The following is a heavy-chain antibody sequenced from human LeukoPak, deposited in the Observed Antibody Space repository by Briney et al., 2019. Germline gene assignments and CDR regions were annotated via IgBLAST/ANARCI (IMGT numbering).Heavy chain of an antibody. CDR2: IYYSGST. J-gene: IGHJ4*02. Sequence: SETLYLTCTVSGGSISSYYWSWIRQPPGKGLEWIGYIYYSGSTNYNPSLKSRVTISVDTSKNQFSLKLSSVTAADTAVYYCARVKTKRSYFDYWGQGTLVTVSS. CDR1: GGSISSYY. CDR3: ARVKTKRSYFDY. D-gene: IGHD2-8*01. V-gene: IGHV4-59*01.